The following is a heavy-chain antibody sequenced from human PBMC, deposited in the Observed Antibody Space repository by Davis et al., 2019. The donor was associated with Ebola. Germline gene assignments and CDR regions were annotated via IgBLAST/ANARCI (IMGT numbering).Heavy chain of an antibody. D-gene: IGHD3-10*01. CDR1: GGSISSSSYY. CDR2: IYYSGST. V-gene: IGHV4-39*01. Sequence: SETLSLTCTVSGGSISSSSYYWGWIRQPPGKGLEWIGSIYYSGSTYYNPSLKSRVTISVDTSKNQFSLKLSSVTAADTAVYYCASSAMVQGVVDYWGQETLVTVSS. J-gene: IGHJ4*02. CDR3: ASSAMVQGVVDY.